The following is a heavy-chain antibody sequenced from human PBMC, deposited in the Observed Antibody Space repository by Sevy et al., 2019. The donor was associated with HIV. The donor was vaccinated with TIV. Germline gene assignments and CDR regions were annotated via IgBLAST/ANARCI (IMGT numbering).Heavy chain of an antibody. CDR3: ARVTGMAVAVTGRYFDF. Sequence: ASVKVSCKISGYKVDMYGIAWVRQAPGQGLEWMGWISTYNGNTNYAQNFQGRVTMTTDTSTSVVYMELGGLRPDDTAVYYCARVTGMAVAVTGRYFDFWGQGTLVTVSS. D-gene: IGHD6-19*01. J-gene: IGHJ4*01. CDR2: ISTYNGNT. V-gene: IGHV1-18*04. CDR1: GYKVDMYG.